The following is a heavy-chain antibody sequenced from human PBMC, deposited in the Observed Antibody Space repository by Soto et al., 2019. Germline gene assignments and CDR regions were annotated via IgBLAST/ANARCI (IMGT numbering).Heavy chain of an antibody. CDR1: GFTFSSYA. J-gene: IGHJ4*02. Sequence: EVQLLESGGGLVQPGGSLRLSCAASGFTFSSYAMSWVRQAPGKGLEWVSAISGSGGSTYYADSVKGRFTISRDNSKNTLYLQMNSLRAEDTAVYYCAKIKSRSERFLEWLLPTGDYWGQGTLVTVSS. D-gene: IGHD3-3*01. V-gene: IGHV3-23*01. CDR3: AKIKSRSERFLEWLLPTGDY. CDR2: ISGSGGST.